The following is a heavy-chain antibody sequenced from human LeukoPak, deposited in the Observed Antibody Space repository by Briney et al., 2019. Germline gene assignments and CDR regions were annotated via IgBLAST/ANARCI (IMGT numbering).Heavy chain of an antibody. CDR3: AREWFGEP. V-gene: IGHV4-38-2*02. J-gene: IGHJ4*02. D-gene: IGHD3-10*01. CDR1: GYSISSGYY. CDR2: IYHSGST. Sequence: SETLSLTCTVSGYSISSGYYWGWIRQPPGQGLEWIGSIYHSGSTYYNPSLKSRVTISVDTSKNQFSLKLSSVTAADTAVYYCAREWFGEPWGQGTLVTVSS.